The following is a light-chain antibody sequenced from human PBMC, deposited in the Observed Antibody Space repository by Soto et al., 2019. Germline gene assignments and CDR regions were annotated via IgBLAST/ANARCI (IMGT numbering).Light chain of an antibody. Sequence: DIRMTQSPSTLSTSVGDRVTITCRASQNIRGWLAWYQQKPGKAPKLLIYDASTLESGVPSRFGGSGSGTEFTLTISSLQPDDFATYYCQQYNSYSWTFGQGTTVAIK. J-gene: IGKJ1*01. CDR1: QNIRGW. V-gene: IGKV1-5*01. CDR3: QQYNSYSWT. CDR2: DAS.